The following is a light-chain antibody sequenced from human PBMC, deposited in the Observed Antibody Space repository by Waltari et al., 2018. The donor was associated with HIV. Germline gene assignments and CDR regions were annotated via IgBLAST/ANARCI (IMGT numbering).Light chain of an antibody. Sequence: EIVLTQSPGTLSLSPGNRVILSCRASQSISGTYLAWYQQRPGQSPRLLIDGASTRATGIPDRFSGSGSGTDFTLTISRLEPEDSAMYYCQQYGSSPLTFGGGTKVEIK. CDR1: QSISGTY. J-gene: IGKJ4*01. V-gene: IGKV3-20*01. CDR2: GAS. CDR3: QQYGSSPLT.